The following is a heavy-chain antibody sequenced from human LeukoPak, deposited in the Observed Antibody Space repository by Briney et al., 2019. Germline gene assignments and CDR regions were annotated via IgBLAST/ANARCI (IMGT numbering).Heavy chain of an antibody. J-gene: IGHJ6*03. CDR1: GFTFNNYA. CDR2: INDSGVTT. CDR3: AKVGSGDSSSWYYYYYMDV. V-gene: IGHV3-23*01. D-gene: IGHD6-13*01. Sequence: QSGGSLRLSCAGSGFTFNNYAMSWVRQAPGKGLEWVSEINDSGVTTYYADSVKGRFTISRDNSKNTLYLQMNSLRAEDTAVYYCAKVGSGDSSSWYYYYYMDVWGKGSTVTVSS.